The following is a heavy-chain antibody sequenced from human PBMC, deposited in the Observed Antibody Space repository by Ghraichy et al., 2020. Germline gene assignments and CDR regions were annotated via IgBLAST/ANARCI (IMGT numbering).Heavy chain of an antibody. D-gene: IGHD3-9*01. V-gene: IGHV4-39*01. CDR3: ARLGYDILTGYWGSFDY. CDR2: IYYSGST. Sequence: SETLSLTCTVSGGSISSSSYYWGWIRQPPGKGLEWIGSIYYSGSTYYNPSLKSRVTISVDTSKNQFSLKLSSVTAADTAVYYCARLGYDILTGYWGSFDYWGQGTLVTVSS. J-gene: IGHJ4*02. CDR1: GGSISSSSYY.